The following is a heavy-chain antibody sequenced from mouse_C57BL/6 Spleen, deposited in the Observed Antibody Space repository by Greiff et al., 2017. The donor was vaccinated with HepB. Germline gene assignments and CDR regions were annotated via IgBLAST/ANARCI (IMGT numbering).Heavy chain of an antibody. CDR1: GFTFSSYA. CDR2: ISSGGDYI. CDR3: TRVGYYGSSYEAYAMDY. V-gene: IGHV5-9-1*02. J-gene: IGHJ4*01. Sequence: DVKLVESGEGLVKPGGSLKLSCAASGFTFSSYAMSWVRQTPEKRLEWVAYISSGGDYIYYADTVKGRFTISRDNARNTLYLQMSSLKSEDTAMYYCTRVGYYGSSYEAYAMDYWGQGTSVTVSS. D-gene: IGHD1-1*01.